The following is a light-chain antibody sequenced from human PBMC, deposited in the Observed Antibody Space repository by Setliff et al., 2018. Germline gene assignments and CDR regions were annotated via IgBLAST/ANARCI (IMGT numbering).Light chain of an antibody. J-gene: IGLJ1*01. V-gene: IGLV2-11*01. CDR3: CSYAGSYTSLYV. CDR2: DVS. CDR1: SSDVGGYNY. Sequence: QSALTQPRSVSGSPGQPVTISCTGTSSDVGGYNYVSWYQQHPGKAPKLMIYDVSKRPSGVPDRFSGSKSGNTASLTISGLQAEDEADYYCCSYAGSYTSLYVFGTGTKV.